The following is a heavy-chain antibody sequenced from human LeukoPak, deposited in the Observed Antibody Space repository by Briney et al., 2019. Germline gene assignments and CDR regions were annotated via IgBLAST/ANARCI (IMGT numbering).Heavy chain of an antibody. CDR1: GISISSSRDY. Sequence: SETLSLSCIVSGISISSSRDYWAWIRQPPGKGLEWVGNIYYDGSTYYNPSLKSRVTISIDTSKNQFSLKVSSVIAADTAVYYCARKVAGSSAFDYWGQGTLVTVSS. CDR3: ARKVAGSSAFDY. V-gene: IGHV4-39*01. CDR2: IYYDGST. D-gene: IGHD6-19*01. J-gene: IGHJ4*02.